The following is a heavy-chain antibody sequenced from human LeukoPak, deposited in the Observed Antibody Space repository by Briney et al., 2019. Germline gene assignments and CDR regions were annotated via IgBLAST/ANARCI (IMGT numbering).Heavy chain of an antibody. V-gene: IGHV3-23*01. CDR1: GITFSSYA. CDR2: ISGSGDST. CDR3: ARHTAAAGPDAFDI. J-gene: IGHJ3*02. D-gene: IGHD6-13*01. Sequence: GGSLRLSCAASGITFSSYAMSWVRQAPGTGLEWVSAISGSGDSTYYADSVKGRFTISRDNSKNTLYLQMNSLRAEDTAVYYCARHTAAAGPDAFDIWGQGTMVTVSS.